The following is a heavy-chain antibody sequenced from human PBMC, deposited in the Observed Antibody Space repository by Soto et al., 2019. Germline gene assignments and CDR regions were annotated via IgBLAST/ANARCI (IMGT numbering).Heavy chain of an antibody. V-gene: IGHV3-9*01. J-gene: IGHJ5*02. CDR3: AKGDYDFWSGSPFDP. D-gene: IGHD3-3*01. CDR2: ISWNSGSI. CDR1: GFTFDDYA. Sequence: GGSLRLSCAASGFTFDDYAMHWVRQAPGKGLEWVSGISWNSGSIGYADSVKGRLTIPRDNAKNSLYLQMNSLRAEDTALYYCAKGDYDFWSGSPFDPWGQGTLVTVSS.